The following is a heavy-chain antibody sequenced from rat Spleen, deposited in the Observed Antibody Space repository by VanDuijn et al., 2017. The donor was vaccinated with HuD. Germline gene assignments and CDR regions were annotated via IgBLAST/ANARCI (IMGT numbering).Heavy chain of an antibody. V-gene: IGHV2-41*01. CDR2: IWNTGGT. CDR3: ARGLGPY. J-gene: IGHJ2*01. CDR1: GFSLTSYH. Sequence: QVQLKESGPGLVQPSQTLSLTCTVSGFSLTSYHVSWVRQPPGKGLEWMGVIWNTGGTRYNSALKSRLSISKDTSKSQVFLKMNSLQTEDTATYYCARGLGPYWGQGVMVTVSS. D-gene: IGHD5-1*01.